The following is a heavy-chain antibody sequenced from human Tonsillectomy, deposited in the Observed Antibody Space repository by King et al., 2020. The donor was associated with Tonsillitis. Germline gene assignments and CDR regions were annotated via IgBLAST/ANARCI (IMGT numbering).Heavy chain of an antibody. CDR2: IRHSTAFI. CDR1: GFTFSTYG. V-gene: IGHV3-21*01. CDR3: VRDGGDYYDTSAYYSNFDY. J-gene: IGHJ4*02. D-gene: IGHD3-22*01. Sequence: QLVQSGGVVVKPGGSVRLSCVGSGFTFSTYGMNWVRQAPGKGLVWVSSIRHSTAFIYYADSLTGRFTISRDNARNSLYLQINSLRDDDTAVYYCVRDGGDYYDTSAYYSNFDYWGQGTPVTVSS.